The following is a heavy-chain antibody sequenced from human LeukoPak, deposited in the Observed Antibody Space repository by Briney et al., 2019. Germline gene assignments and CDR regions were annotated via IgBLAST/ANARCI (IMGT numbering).Heavy chain of an antibody. Sequence: GGSLRLSCATSGFTFNRFGMHWVRQAPGKGLEWEAVIWYDGSNKDYADSVKGRFTISRDNSKNTLYLQMSGLRAEDTAVYYCARDGQDYGDYFWYFDYWGQGTLVTVSS. CDR2: IWYDGSNK. CDR1: GFTFNRFG. CDR3: ARDGQDYGDYFWYFDY. D-gene: IGHD4-17*01. J-gene: IGHJ4*02. V-gene: IGHV3-33*01.